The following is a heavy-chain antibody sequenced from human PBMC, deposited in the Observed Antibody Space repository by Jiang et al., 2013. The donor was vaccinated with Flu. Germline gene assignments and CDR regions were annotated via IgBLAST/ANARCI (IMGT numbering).Heavy chain of an antibody. J-gene: IGHJ4*02. Sequence: SGAEVKKPGASVKVSCKASGYTFTSYAMHWVRQAPGQRLEWMGWINAGNGNTKYSQKFQGRVTITRDTSASTAYMELSSLRSEDTAVYYCARMGLGIAVAGHFDYVGPGNPGHRL. CDR1: GYTFTSYA. CDR3: ARMGLGIAVAGHFDY. D-gene: IGHD6-19*01. V-gene: IGHV1-3*01. CDR2: INAGNGNT.